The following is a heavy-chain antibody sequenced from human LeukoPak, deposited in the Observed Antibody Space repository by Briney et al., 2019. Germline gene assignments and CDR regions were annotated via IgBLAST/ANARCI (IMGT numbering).Heavy chain of an antibody. CDR2: INWSGGST. CDR1: GFTFDDYG. J-gene: IGHJ3*02. CDR3: ARERTVVTPGRWRASGGAFDI. V-gene: IGHV3-20*04. Sequence: GGSLRLSCAASGFTFDDYGMSWVRQAPGKGLEWVSGINWSGGSTGYADSVKGRFTISRDNAKNSLYLQMNSLRAEDTALYYCARERTVVTPGRWRASGGAFDIWGQGTMVTVSS. D-gene: IGHD4-23*01.